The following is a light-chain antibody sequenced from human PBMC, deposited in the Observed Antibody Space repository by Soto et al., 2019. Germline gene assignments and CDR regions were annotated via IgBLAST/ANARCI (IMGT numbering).Light chain of an antibody. CDR2: EVI. CDR3: SSYTSDTSRV. J-gene: IGLJ1*01. CDR1: SSDIGFYNY. V-gene: IGLV2-14*01. Sequence: QSALTQPASVSGSPGQSITISCTGTSSDIGFYNYVSWYQQHPGKAPRLMIYEVINRPSGVSNRFSGSKFGNTASLTISGLQAEDEADYYCSSYTSDTSRVFGTGTKLTVL.